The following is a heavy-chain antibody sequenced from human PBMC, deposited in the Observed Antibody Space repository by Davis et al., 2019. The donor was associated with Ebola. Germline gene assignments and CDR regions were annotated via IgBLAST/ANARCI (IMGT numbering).Heavy chain of an antibody. Sequence: MPGGSLRLSCAASGFTFSDYYMSWIRQAPGKGLEWIGEINHSGSTNYNPSLKSRVTISVDTSKNQFSLKLSSVTAADTAVYYCARGYPRYSYHGRRWFDPWGQGTLVTVSS. V-gene: IGHV4-34*01. D-gene: IGHD5-18*01. J-gene: IGHJ5*02. CDR1: GFTFSDYY. CDR3: ARGYPRYSYHGRRWFDP. CDR2: INHSGST.